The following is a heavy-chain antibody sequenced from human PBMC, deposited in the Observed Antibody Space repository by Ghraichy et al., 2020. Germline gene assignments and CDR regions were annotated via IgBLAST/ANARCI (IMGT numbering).Heavy chain of an antibody. Sequence: GESLNISCAASGFTFSSYWMSWVRQAPGKGLEWVASIQPDGSDKYYVDSMKGRFTISRDNGQNSLYLQMNSLRAEDTAVYYCADVYDLKAWGQGTLVTVSS. D-gene: IGHD3/OR15-3a*01. V-gene: IGHV3-7*01. J-gene: IGHJ1*01. CDR2: IQPDGSDK. CDR1: GFTFSSYW. CDR3: ADVYDLKA.